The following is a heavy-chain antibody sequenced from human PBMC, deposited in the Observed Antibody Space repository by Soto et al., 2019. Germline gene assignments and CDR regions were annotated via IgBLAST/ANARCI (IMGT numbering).Heavy chain of an antibody. J-gene: IGHJ4*02. D-gene: IGHD3-22*01. CDR1: GGTFSTYV. V-gene: IGHV1-69*12. Sequence: QVQLVQSGAEVKKPGSSVKVSCKASGGTFSTYVITWVRQAPGQGLEWMGGIIPIFGTPHYAQKFQGRAAITAYXXTXTXXMELSSLRSDDTAVYYCARPTLEYYYDNCGYSSDYWGQGTLVTVSS. CDR2: IIPIFGTP. CDR3: ARPTLEYYYDNCGYSSDY.